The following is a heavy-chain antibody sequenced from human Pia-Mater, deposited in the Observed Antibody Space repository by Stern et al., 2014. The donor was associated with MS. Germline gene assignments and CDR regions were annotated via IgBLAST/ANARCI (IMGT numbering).Heavy chain of an antibody. Sequence: QITLKESGPTLVNPTQTLTLTCTFSGFSLSTIGVGVGWIRQPPGKALERLALIYVDDVKRYSPSLKSSLTITKDTAKNQVVLTMTHLDPVDTATYYCAHTLITLGRGLXXXXWGQGTLVTVSS. J-gene: IGHJ4*02. V-gene: IGHV2-5*02. CDR3: AHTLITLGRGLXXXX. CDR1: GFSLSTIGVG. CDR2: IYVDDVK. D-gene: IGHD3-10*01.